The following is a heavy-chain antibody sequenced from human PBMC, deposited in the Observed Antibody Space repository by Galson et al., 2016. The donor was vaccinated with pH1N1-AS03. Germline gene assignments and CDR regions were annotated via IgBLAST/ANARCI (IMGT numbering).Heavy chain of an antibody. Sequence: SLRLSCAASGFTFTNAWMSWVRQAPGKGLEWVGRIKSKRDGGATEYAGPVKGRFTNTRDDSQNTLYLQMSSLKIEDTAMYYCNTMSQAAAPNWGQGTLVTVSS. CDR1: GFTFTNAW. D-gene: IGHD6-13*01. J-gene: IGHJ4*02. V-gene: IGHV3-15*01. CDR3: NTMSQAAAPN. CDR2: IKSKRDGGAT.